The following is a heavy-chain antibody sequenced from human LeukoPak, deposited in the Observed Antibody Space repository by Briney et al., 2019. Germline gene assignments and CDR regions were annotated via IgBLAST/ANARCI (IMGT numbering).Heavy chain of an antibody. CDR1: GGSISSYY. Sequence: SETLSLTCTVSGGSISSYYWSWIRQPPGKGLEWIGYIYYSGSTNYNPSPKSRVTISVDTSKNQFSLKLSSVTAADTAVYYCARDLGSYGWYYYGMDVWGQGTTVTVSS. CDR2: IYYSGST. CDR3: ARDLGSYGWYYYGMDV. D-gene: IGHD5-18*01. V-gene: IGHV4-59*01. J-gene: IGHJ6*02.